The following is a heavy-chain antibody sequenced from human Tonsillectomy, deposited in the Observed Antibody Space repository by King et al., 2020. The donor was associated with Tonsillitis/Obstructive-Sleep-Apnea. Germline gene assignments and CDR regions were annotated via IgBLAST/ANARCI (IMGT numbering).Heavy chain of an antibody. Sequence: VQLVESGAEVKKPGASVKISCEASGYTFTTYYIHWVRQAPGQGLEWMGILNPSGGSTSYPHKFQGRVTMTRDTSTSTVYMELSSLRSEDTAVYYCARDGDAADFYYMDVWGKGTTVTVS. V-gene: IGHV1-46*01. CDR1: GYTFTTYY. J-gene: IGHJ6*03. D-gene: IGHD7-27*01. CDR2: LNPSGGST. CDR3: ARDGDAADFYYMDV.